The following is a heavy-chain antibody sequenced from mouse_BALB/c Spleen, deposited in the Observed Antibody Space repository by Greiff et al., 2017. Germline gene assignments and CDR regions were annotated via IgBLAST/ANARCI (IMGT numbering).Heavy chain of an antibody. D-gene: IGHD2-14*01. CDR1: GYSITSDYA. CDR2: ISYSGST. J-gene: IGHJ4*01. CDR3: AAYYRYERAMDY. Sequence: EVKLQESGPGLVKPSQSLSLTCTVTGYSITSDYAWNWIRQFPGNKLEWMGYISYSGSTSYNPSLKSRISITRDTSKNQFFLQLNSVTTEDTATYYCAAYYRYERAMDYWGQGTSVTVSS. V-gene: IGHV3-2*02.